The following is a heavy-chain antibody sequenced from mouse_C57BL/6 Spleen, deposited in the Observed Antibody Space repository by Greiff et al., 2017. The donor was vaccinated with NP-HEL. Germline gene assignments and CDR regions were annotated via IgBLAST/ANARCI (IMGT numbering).Heavy chain of an antibody. CDR2: IDPSDSYT. CDR3: ARRGYSNYEGYFDY. Sequence: QVQLQQPGAELVKPGASVKLSCKASGYTFTSYWMQWVKQRPGQGLEWIGEIDPSDSYTNYNQKFKGKATLTVDTSSSTAYMQLSLTSEDSAVYYCARRGYSNYEGYFDYWGQGTTLTVSS. D-gene: IGHD2-5*01. J-gene: IGHJ2*01. CDR1: GYTFTSYW. V-gene: IGHV1-50*01.